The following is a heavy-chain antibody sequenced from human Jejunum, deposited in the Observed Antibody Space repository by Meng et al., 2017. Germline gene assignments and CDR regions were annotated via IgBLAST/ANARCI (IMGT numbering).Heavy chain of an antibody. V-gene: IGHV6-1*01. CDR3: AKSAPERPFEY. D-gene: IGHD2-2*01. Sequence: SETLSLTVALSGDSVSSNNAAWNWIRQSPSRGLEWLGKTYYRSTWYNDYSGFVKSRISINPDTSKNQLTLQLNSVTPEDMAVYYCAKSAPERPFEYWGQGTLVTVSS. J-gene: IGHJ4*02. CDR1: GDSVSSNNAA. CDR2: TYYRSTWYN.